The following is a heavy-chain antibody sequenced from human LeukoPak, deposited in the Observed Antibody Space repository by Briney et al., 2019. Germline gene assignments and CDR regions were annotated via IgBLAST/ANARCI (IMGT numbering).Heavy chain of an antibody. CDR2: IYYSGTT. V-gene: IGHV4-59*01. Sequence: SETLSLTCTVSGGSISSYYWSWIRQPPGKGLEWIGYIYYSGTTNYNPSLKSRVTISVDTSKNQFSLKLSSVTAADTAVYYCARGVYIAAAQYGYWGQGTLVTVFS. CDR3: ARGVYIAAAQYGY. D-gene: IGHD6-13*01. CDR1: GGSISSYY. J-gene: IGHJ4*02.